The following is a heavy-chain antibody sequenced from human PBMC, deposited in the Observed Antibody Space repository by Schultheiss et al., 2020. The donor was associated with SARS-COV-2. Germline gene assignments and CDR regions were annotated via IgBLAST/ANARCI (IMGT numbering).Heavy chain of an antibody. D-gene: IGHD3-22*01. CDR1: GGSISNYY. CDR3: ARESYYDSSGYLSSY. CDR2: IYYSGST. V-gene: IGHV4-59*12. J-gene: IGHJ4*02. Sequence: SETLSLTCTVSGGSISNYYWSWIRQHPGKGLEWIGYIYYSGSTNYNPSLKSRVTISVDTSKNQFSLKLSSVTAADTAVYYCARESYYDSSGYLSSYWGQGTLVTVSS.